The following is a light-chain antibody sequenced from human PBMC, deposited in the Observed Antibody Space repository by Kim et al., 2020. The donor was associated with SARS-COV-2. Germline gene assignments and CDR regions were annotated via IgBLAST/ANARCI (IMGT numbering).Light chain of an antibody. Sequence: DIQMTQSPSSLSASVGDRVTITCRASQDIRNDLGWYQQNPGRAPKRLIYGASSLQSGVPSRFSGSGSGTEFTLTISSLQPEDFATYYCQQYSSYPQTFGQGTKLEI. J-gene: IGKJ2*01. CDR2: GAS. CDR1: QDIRND. CDR3: QQYSSYPQT. V-gene: IGKV1-17*01.